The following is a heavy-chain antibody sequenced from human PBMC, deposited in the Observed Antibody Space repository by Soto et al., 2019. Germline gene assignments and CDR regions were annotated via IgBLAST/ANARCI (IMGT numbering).Heavy chain of an antibody. J-gene: IGHJ6*03. Sequence: SQTLSLTCAISGGSVSSNSAAWNWIRQSPSRGLEWLGRTYYRSTRWYNDYAVSVKSRITVNPDTSKNQFSLHLNSVTPEDTALYYCAGTTSLQWYYMDVWDKGTTVTVSS. CDR2: TYYRSTRWYN. V-gene: IGHV6-1*01. CDR3: AGTTSLQWYYMDV. D-gene: IGHD1-7*01. CDR1: GGSVSSNSAA.